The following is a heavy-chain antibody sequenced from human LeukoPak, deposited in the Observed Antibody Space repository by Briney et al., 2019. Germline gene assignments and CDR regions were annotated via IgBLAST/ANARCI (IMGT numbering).Heavy chain of an antibody. Sequence: ASVKVSCKASGGTFSSYAISWVRQAPGQGLEWMGGIIPIFGTANYAQKFQGRVTITADESTGTAYMELSSLRSEDTAVYYCARVKKGRWLQFNDAFDIWGQGTMVTVSS. V-gene: IGHV1-69*13. D-gene: IGHD5-24*01. CDR2: IIPIFGTA. J-gene: IGHJ3*02. CDR1: GGTFSSYA. CDR3: ARVKKGRWLQFNDAFDI.